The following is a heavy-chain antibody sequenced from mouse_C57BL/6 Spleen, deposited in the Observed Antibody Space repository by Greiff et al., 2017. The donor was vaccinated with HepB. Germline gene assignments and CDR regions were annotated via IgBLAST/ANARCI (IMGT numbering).Heavy chain of an antibody. D-gene: IGHD2-2*01. CDR3: ARYPYGYAMDY. CDR2: INPSSGYT. Sequence: VQLQQSGAELARPGASVKMSCKASGYTFTSYTMHWVKQRPGQGLEWIGYINPSSGYTKYNQKFKDKATLTADKSSSTAYMQLSSLTSEDSAVYYCARYPYGYAMDYWGQGTSVTVSS. J-gene: IGHJ4*01. V-gene: IGHV1-4*01. CDR1: GYTFTSYT.